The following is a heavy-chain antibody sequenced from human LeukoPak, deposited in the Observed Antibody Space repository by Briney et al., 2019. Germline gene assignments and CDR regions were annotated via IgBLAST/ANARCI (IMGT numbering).Heavy chain of an antibody. J-gene: IGHJ4*02. CDR2: ISGSGLMT. V-gene: IGHV3-23*01. D-gene: IGHD5-18*01. CDR3: AMDSYGPDDY. Sequence: PGGSLRLSCAASGFTFSDYAMTWVRQAPGKGLEWVATISGSGLMTYYADSVKGRFTISRDNTKNSVYLQMNSLRGEDTGVYYCAMDSYGPDDYWGQGTLVTVSS. CDR1: GFTFSDYA.